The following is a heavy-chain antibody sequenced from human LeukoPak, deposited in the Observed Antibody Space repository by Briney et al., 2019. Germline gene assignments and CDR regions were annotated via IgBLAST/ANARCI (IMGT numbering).Heavy chain of an antibody. Sequence: PSETLSLTCAVSTDSFSSHNWSWVRQPPGKGLEWIGYISYIGSTNYNPSLKSRVTISIDTSKNQFSLRLRSVTAADTAVYYCARDLITVTKGFDIWGQGTMVSVSS. V-gene: IGHV4-59*11. D-gene: IGHD4-17*01. CDR1: TDSFSSHN. CDR3: ARDLITVTKGFDI. CDR2: ISYIGST. J-gene: IGHJ3*02.